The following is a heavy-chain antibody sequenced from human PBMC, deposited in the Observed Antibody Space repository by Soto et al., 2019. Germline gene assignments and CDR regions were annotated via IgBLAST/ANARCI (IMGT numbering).Heavy chain of an antibody. Sequence: GESLKISCKGSGYRFTSYWIAWVRQMPGKGLEWMGIIYPGDSNTRYSPSFQGQVTISADKSIGTAYLQWSSLKASDTAIYYCARLGVAAAGIPYHYYGMDVWGQGTTVTVSS. CDR1: GYRFTSYW. V-gene: IGHV5-51*01. CDR3: ARLGVAAAGIPYHYYGMDV. CDR2: IYPGDSNT. J-gene: IGHJ6*02. D-gene: IGHD6-13*01.